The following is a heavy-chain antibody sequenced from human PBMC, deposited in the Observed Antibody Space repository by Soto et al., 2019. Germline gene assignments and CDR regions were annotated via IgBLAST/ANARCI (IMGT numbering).Heavy chain of an antibody. CDR1: GGSISSGGYY. CDR2: IYYSGST. D-gene: IGHD6-13*01. J-gene: IGHJ5*02. CDR3: ARRSIAAAGWWFDP. V-gene: IGHV4-31*03. Sequence: QVQLQESGPGLVKPSQTLSLTCTVSGGSISSGGYYWSWIRQHPGKGLEWIGYIYYSGSTYYNPSLKSRFTISVDTSKNQFSLKLSSVTAADTAVYYCARRSIAAAGWWFDPWGQGTLVTVSS.